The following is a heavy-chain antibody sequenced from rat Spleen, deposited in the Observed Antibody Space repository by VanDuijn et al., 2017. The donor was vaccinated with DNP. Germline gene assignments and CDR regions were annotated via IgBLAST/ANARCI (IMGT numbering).Heavy chain of an antibody. CDR2: ISSGGST. Sequence: QVQLKESGPGLVQPSQTLSLTCTVSGFSLTSYGVSWVRQPPGKGLEWIAAISSGGSTYYNPPLKSRLSISRDTSKRQVFLKVNSLQTEDTATYYCARGFGYSMDAWGQGTSVTVSS. J-gene: IGHJ4*01. V-gene: IGHV2S12*01. D-gene: IGHD1-11*01. CDR3: ARGFGYSMDA. CDR1: GFSLTSYG.